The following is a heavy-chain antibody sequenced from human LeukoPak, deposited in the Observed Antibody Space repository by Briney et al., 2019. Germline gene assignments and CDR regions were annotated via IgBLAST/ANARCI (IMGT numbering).Heavy chain of an antibody. CDR2: IHTSGST. CDR3: ARDRYYYDSSGYSLDY. D-gene: IGHD3-22*01. J-gene: IGHJ4*02. CDR1: GGSISSGSYY. V-gene: IGHV4-61*02. Sequence: TSQTLSLTCTVSGGSISSGSYYWSWIRQPAGKGLEWIGRIHTSGSTNYNPSLKSRVTMSVDTSKNQFSLKLSSVTAADTAVYYCARDRYYYDSSGYSLDYWGQGTLVTVSS.